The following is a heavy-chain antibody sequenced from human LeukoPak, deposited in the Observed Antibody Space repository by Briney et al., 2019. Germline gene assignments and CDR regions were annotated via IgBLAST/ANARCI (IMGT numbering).Heavy chain of an antibody. D-gene: IGHD6-25*01. CDR3: VTGIAAAAF. Sequence: GGSLRLSCAASGFTFSNAWMSWVRQVKGKGLEWVGRIKRKIDGETTDYTAPVKGRFTVSRDDSKNTLYLQMNSLKTEDTAVYYCVTGIAAAAFWGQGTLVTVSS. J-gene: IGHJ4*02. CDR1: GFTFSNAW. V-gene: IGHV3-15*01. CDR2: IKRKIDGETT.